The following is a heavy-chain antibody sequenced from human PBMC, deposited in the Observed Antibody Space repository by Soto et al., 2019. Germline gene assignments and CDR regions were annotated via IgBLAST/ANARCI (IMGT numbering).Heavy chain of an antibody. J-gene: IGHJ5*02. CDR1: GFTFSSYG. V-gene: IGHV3-33*01. CDR2: IWYDGSNK. D-gene: IGHD3-10*01. Sequence: GGSLRLSCAASGFTFSSYGMHWVRQAPGKGLEWVAVIWYDGSNKYYADSVKGRFTISRDNSKNTLYLQMNSLRAEDTAVYYCARDLRGDGSGSYMANWFDPWGQGTLVTVSS. CDR3: ARDLRGDGSGSYMANWFDP.